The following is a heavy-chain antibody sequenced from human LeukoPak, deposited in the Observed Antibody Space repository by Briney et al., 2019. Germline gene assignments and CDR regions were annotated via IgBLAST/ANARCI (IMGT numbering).Heavy chain of an antibody. V-gene: IGHV1-69*13. CDR3: ARGRYGMGGYFKYYFDY. D-gene: IGHD3-22*01. J-gene: IGHJ4*02. Sequence: GASVKVSCKASGGTFSSYAISWVRQAPGQGLEWMGGIIPIFGTANYAQKFLGRVTITADESTSTAYMELSSLRSEDTAVYYCARGRYGMGGYFKYYFDYWGQGTLVTVSS. CDR1: GGTFSSYA. CDR2: IIPIFGTA.